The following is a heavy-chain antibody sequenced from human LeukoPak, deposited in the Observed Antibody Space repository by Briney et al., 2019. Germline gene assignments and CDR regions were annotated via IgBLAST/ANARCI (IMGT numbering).Heavy chain of an antibody. Sequence: SETLSLTCAVYGGSFSGYYWSWIRQPPGKGLEWIGEINHSGSTNYNPSLKSRVTISVDTSKNQFSLKLSSVTAADTAVYYCARSSIAARPTPYYYYYYMDVWGKGTTVTVSS. J-gene: IGHJ6*03. CDR2: INHSGST. CDR3: ARSSIAARPTPYYYYYYMDV. V-gene: IGHV4-34*01. D-gene: IGHD6-6*01. CDR1: GGSFSGYY.